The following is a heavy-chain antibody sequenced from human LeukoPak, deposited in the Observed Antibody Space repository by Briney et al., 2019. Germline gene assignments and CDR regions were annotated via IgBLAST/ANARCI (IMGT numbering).Heavy chain of an antibody. CDR2: IVVGSGST. V-gene: IGHV1-58*01. Sequence: SVKVSCKASGFTFTSSAVQWVRQARGQRLEWIGWIVVGSGSTNYAQKFQERVTITRDMSTSTAYMELSSLRSEDTAVYYCAAAYRGHDYGDYGAGGLFDYWGQGTLVTVSS. D-gene: IGHD4-17*01. J-gene: IGHJ4*02. CDR1: GFTFTSSA. CDR3: AAAYRGHDYGDYGAGGLFDY.